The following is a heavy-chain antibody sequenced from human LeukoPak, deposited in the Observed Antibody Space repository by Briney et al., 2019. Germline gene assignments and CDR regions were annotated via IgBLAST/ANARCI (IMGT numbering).Heavy chain of an antibody. CDR2: ISYDGSNK. V-gene: IGHV3-30*04. CDR3: AKDHTTYYYDSSGYVENDY. D-gene: IGHD3-22*01. CDR1: GFTFSSYA. Sequence: GGSLRLSCAASGFTFSSYAMHWVRQAPGKGLEWVAVISYDGSNKYYADSVKGRFTISRDNSKNTLYLQMNSLRAEDTAVYYCAKDHTTYYYDSSGYVENDYWGQGTLVTVSS. J-gene: IGHJ4*02.